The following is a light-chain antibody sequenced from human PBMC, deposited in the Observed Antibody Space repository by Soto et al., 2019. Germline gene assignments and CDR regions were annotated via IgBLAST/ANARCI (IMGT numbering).Light chain of an antibody. Sequence: SVLTQPASVSGSPGQSITISCTGTSSDVGGYNYVSWYQQHPGKAPKLMIYDVSNRPSGVSNRFSGSKSGNTASLTISGLQAEDEADYYCSSYTSSSTLEFGGGTKLTVL. CDR1: SSDVGGYNY. CDR3: SSYTSSSTLE. CDR2: DVS. V-gene: IGLV2-14*01. J-gene: IGLJ2*01.